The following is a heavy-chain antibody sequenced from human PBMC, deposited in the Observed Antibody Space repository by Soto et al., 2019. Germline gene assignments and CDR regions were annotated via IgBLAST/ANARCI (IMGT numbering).Heavy chain of an antibody. J-gene: IGHJ4*02. CDR3: AKVSGALTMIVGPDY. CDR1: GFTFSSTA. CDR2: ISGSGGST. D-gene: IGHD3-22*01. Sequence: GGSLRLTCAVSGFTFSSTAMRWFLHPPGKGLEWVSAISGSGGSTYYADSVKGRFTISRDNSKNTLYLQTNSLRAEDTAVYYCAKVSGALTMIVGPDYWGQGTMVTVSS. V-gene: IGHV3-23*01.